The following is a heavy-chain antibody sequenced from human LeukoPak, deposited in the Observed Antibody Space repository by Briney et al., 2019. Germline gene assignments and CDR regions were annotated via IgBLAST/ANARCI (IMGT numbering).Heavy chain of an antibody. J-gene: IGHJ4*02. CDR3: AKDRYSTSSTFTVNPFDY. Sequence: GGSLRLSCAASEFTFSSYGMNWVRQAPGKGLEWVALIRPDGGDIYYADSVKGRFTISRDNSRSTLNLQMNSLRVEDTAVYYCAKDRYSTSSTFTVNPFDYWGQGILVTVSS. CDR2: IRPDGGDI. CDR1: EFTFSSYG. V-gene: IGHV3-30*02. D-gene: IGHD6-13*01.